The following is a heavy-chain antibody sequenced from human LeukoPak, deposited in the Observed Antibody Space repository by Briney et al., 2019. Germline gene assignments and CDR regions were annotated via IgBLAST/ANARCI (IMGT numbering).Heavy chain of an antibody. CDR3: ARDLGDYVGYDAFDI. J-gene: IGHJ3*02. CDR2: ITGSGGKT. CDR1: GFTFSSYA. V-gene: IGHV3-48*03. Sequence: SGGSLRLSCAASGFTFSSYAMSWVRQAPGRGLEWLSYITGSGGKTYYADSVKGRFTISRDNANKLLFLHMNSLRAEDTAVYYCARDLGDYVGYDAFDIWGQGTMVTVSS. D-gene: IGHD4-17*01.